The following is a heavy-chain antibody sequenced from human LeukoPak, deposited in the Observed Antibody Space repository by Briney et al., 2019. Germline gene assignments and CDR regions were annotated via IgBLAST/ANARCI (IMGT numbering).Heavy chain of an antibody. V-gene: IGHV3-64D*09. CDR2: ISSNGAST. J-gene: IGHJ4*02. CDR3: VKPQPGGGFDY. D-gene: IGHD1-14*01. CDR1: GFTFSSYA. Sequence: PGGSLRLSCSASGFTFSSYAMHWVRQAPGKGLEYVSAISSNGASTYYADSVKGRFTISRDNSKNTLYLQMSSLRAEDTAVYYCVKPQPGGGFDYWGQGILVTVSS.